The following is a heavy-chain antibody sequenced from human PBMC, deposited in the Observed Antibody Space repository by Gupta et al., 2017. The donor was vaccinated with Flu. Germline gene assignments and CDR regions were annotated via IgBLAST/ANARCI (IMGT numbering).Heavy chain of an antibody. D-gene: IGHD1-26*01. Sequence: EVQLVESGGGLVKPGGSLRLSCSASGFTFSSYSMNWVSQAPGKGLEWVSSISSSSSYIYYADSVKGRFTISRDNAKNSLYLQMNSLRAEDTAVYYCARDTYSGSYYAWDAKRNYFDYWGQGTLVTVSS. V-gene: IGHV3-21*01. CDR3: ARDTYSGSYYAWDAKRNYFDY. CDR1: GFTFSSYS. J-gene: IGHJ4*02. CDR2: ISSSSSYI.